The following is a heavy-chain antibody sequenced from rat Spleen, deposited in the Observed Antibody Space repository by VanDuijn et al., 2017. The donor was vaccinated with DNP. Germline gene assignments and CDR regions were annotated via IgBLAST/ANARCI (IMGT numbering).Heavy chain of an antibody. J-gene: IGHJ2*01. CDR3: ARHPATEGTFDY. CDR1: GFIFSNYW. Sequence: EVQLVESGGGPVQPGRSLKLSCVASGFIFSNYWMTWIRQAPGKGLEWVASIRTGGGNTYYRDSVKGRFTISRDNAKNTQYLQMDSLRSEDTATYYCARHPATEGTFDYWGQGVMVTVSS. CDR2: IRTGGGNT. V-gene: IGHV5S13*01. D-gene: IGHD1-11*01.